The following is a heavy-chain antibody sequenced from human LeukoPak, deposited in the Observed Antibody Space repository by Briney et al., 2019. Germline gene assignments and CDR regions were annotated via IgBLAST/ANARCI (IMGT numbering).Heavy chain of an antibody. V-gene: IGHV1-2*02. CDR2: INPNSGGT. CDR3: ARVGDIVVVPGEDAFDI. Sequence: ASVKVSCKASGYTFTGYYMHWVRHAPGPGLEWMGWINPNSGGTNYAQKFHGRVTMTRDKSISTAYMELSRLRSDDTAVYYCARVGDIVVVPGEDAFDIWGQGTMVTVSS. D-gene: IGHD2-2*01. J-gene: IGHJ3*02. CDR1: GYTFTGYY.